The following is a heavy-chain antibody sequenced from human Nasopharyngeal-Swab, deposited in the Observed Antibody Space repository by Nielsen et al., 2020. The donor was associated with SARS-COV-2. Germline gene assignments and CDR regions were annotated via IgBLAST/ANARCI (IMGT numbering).Heavy chain of an antibody. CDR1: GFTVSSNY. CDR2: IYSGGST. CDR3: ARQGPHYYYYGMDV. Sequence: GESLKISCAASGFTVSSNYMSWVRQAPGKGLEWVSVIYSGGSTYYADSVKGRFTISRHNSKNTLYRQMNSLRAEDTAVYYCARQGPHYYYYGMDVWGQGTTVTVSS. J-gene: IGHJ6*02. V-gene: IGHV3-53*04.